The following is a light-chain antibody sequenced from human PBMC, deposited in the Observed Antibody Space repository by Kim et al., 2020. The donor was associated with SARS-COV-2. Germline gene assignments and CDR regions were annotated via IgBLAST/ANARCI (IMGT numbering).Light chain of an antibody. CDR2: DVS. J-gene: IGLJ1*01. V-gene: IGLV2-14*04. CDR3: SSYTSSITYV. CDR1: SSDVGGYNY. Sequence: GQSINISCTGTSSDVGGYNYVSWYQQHPGKAPKLMVFDVSKRPSGVSNRFSGSKSGNTASLTISGLQAEDEADYYCSSYTSSITYVFGTGTKVTVL.